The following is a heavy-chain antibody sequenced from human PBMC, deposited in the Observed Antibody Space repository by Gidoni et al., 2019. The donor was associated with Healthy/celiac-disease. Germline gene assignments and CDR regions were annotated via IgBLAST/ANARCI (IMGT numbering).Heavy chain of an antibody. CDR1: GFTFDDYA. J-gene: IGHJ4*02. D-gene: IGHD6-19*01. CDR2: ISWNSGSI. CDR3: AKGKQWLPSGSDFDY. Sequence: EVQLVESGGGLVQPGRSLRLSCAASGFTFDDYAMHWVRQAPGKGLEWVSGISWNSGSIGYADSVKGRFTISRDNAKNSLYLQMNSLRAEDTALYYCAKGKQWLPSGSDFDYWGQGTLVTVSS. V-gene: IGHV3-9*01.